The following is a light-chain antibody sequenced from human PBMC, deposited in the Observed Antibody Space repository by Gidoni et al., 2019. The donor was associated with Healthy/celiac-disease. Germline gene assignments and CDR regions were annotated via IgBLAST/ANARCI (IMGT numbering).Light chain of an antibody. CDR2: DAS. CDR3: QQYDNLPCS. V-gene: IGKV1-33*01. Sequence: DIQMPQSPSSLSASVGERVTITCQASQDISNYLNWYQQKPGKAPKLLIYDASNWETGVPSRFSGSGSGTDFTFTISSLQPEDIATYYCQQYDNLPCSFGQGTKLEIK. J-gene: IGKJ2*04. CDR1: QDISNY.